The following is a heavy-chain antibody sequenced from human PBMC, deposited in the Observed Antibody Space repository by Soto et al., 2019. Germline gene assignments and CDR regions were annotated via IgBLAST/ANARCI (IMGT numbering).Heavy chain of an antibody. CDR1: GFTFSSYA. Sequence: PGGSLRLSCAASGFTFSSYAMRWVRQAQGKGLECVAVISYDGSNKFYRDSVKGRFTISRDNSKNTLYLQINSLRYEDTAVYYCARGDREDIAVVVGARPGEYGVDVWGQGTTVTVSS. CDR2: ISYDGSNK. D-gene: IGHD2-15*01. V-gene: IGHV3-30-3*01. J-gene: IGHJ6*02. CDR3: ARGDREDIAVVVGARPGEYGVDV.